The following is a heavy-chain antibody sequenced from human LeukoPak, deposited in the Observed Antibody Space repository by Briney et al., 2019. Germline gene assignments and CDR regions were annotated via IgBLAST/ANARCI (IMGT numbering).Heavy chain of an antibody. D-gene: IGHD3-22*01. CDR3: ARARYHDYFDY. CDR1: GGSICSGGHY. J-gene: IGHJ4*02. Sequence: SETLSLTCTVSGGSICSGGHYWSWIRQHPGKGLEWIGYIYYSGSTYSNPSLKSRVTISVDTSKNQFSLKLSSVTAADTAVYYCARARYHDYFDYWGQGTLVTVSS. V-gene: IGHV4-31*03. CDR2: IYYSGST.